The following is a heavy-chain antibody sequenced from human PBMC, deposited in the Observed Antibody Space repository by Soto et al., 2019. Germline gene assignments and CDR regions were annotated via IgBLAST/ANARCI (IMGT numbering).Heavy chain of an antibody. V-gene: IGHV1-24*01. CDR1: GYTLTELS. CDR2: FDPEDGET. D-gene: IGHD3-9*01. CDR3: ATTSPSEYYDILTGPDY. Sequence: ASVKVSCKVSGYTLTELSMHWLLQAPGKGLEWMGGFDPEDGETIYAQKFQGRVTMTEDTSTDTAYMELSSLRSEDTAVYYCATTSPSEYYDILTGPDYWGQGTLVTVSS. J-gene: IGHJ4*02.